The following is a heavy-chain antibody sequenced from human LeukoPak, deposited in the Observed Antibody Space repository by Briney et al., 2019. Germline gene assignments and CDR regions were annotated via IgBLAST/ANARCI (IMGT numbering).Heavy chain of an antibody. V-gene: IGHV4-34*01. D-gene: IGHD5-12*01. CDR1: GGSFSGYY. CDR2: INHSGST. CDR3: ARGARTPSGYGSRTAGRANWFDP. J-gene: IGHJ5*02. Sequence: SETLSLTCAVYGGSFSGYYWSWIRQPPGKGLEWIGEINHSGSTNYNPSVKSRVTISVDTSKNQFSLKLSSVTAADTAVYYCARGARTPSGYGSRTAGRANWFDPWGQGTLVTVSS.